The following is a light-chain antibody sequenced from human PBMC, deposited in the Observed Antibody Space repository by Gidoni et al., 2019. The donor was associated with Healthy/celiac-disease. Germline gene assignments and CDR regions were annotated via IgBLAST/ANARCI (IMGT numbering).Light chain of an antibody. CDR3: AAWDDSLNGYV. CDR2: SSN. V-gene: IGLV1-44*01. CDR1: SSNIGTNT. J-gene: IGLJ1*01. Sequence: QSVLTQPPSASGTPGQRVTISCSGSSSNIGTNTVNWYQQLPGTAPKLLIYSSNQRPSGVPDRFSGSKSGTSASLAISGLQSEDEADYVCAAWDDSLNGYVFATGTKVTVL.